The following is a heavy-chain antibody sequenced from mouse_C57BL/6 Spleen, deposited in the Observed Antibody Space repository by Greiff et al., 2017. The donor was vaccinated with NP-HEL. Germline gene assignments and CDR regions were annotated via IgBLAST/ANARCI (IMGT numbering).Heavy chain of an antibody. J-gene: IGHJ2*01. CDR1: GYTFTDYE. CDR2: IDPETGGT. D-gene: IGHD2-5*01. CDR3: TRKGDYSNYGYYFDY. V-gene: IGHV1-15*01. Sequence: QVQLQQSGAELVRPGASVTLSCKASGYTFTDYEMHWVKQTPVHGLEWIGAIDPETGGTAYNQKFKGKAILTADKSSSTAYMELRSLTSEDSAVYYCTRKGDYSNYGYYFDYWGHGTTLTVSS.